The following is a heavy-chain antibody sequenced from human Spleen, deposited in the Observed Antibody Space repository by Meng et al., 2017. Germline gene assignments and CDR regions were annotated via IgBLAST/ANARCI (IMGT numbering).Heavy chain of an antibody. CDR3: ARDHIIVGATVGMDV. CDR1: GGSFSDYY. D-gene: IGHD1-26*01. J-gene: IGHJ6*02. V-gene: IGHV4-34*01. Sequence: SETLSLTCVVSGGSFSDYYWSWIRQPPGKGLEWIGEINHSGSTNYNPSLKSRVTISVDTSKNQFSLKLSSVTAADTAVYYCARDHIIVGATVGMDVWGQGTTVTVSS. CDR2: INHSGST.